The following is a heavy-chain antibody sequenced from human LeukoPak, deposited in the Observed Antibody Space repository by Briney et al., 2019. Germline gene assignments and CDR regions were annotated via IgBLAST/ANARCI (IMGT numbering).Heavy chain of an antibody. CDR2: INPNSGGT. Sequence: ASVKDSCKASRYTFTGYYMHWVRQAPGQGLEWMGRINPNSGGTNYAQKFQGRVTMTRDTSISTAYMELSRLRSDDTAVYYCGIAGVVTTIDYWGQGTLVTVSS. V-gene: IGHV1-2*06. D-gene: IGHD3-3*01. CDR1: RYTFTGYY. CDR3: GIAGVVTTIDY. J-gene: IGHJ4*02.